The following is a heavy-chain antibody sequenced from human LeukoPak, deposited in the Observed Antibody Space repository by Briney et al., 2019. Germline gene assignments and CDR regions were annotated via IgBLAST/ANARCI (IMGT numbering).Heavy chain of an antibody. D-gene: IGHD3-16*01. CDR2: ISFDGSDK. J-gene: IGHJ4*03. Sequence: PGRSLRLSCAASGFTFSNYGMHWVRQAPGKGLEWAAAISFDGSDKHYADSVKGRFTISRDNLKKTLYLQMNSLRAEDTAVYYCAKDRVVFNRNYAYYFDYWGQGTMVTVSS. CDR3: AKDRVVFNRNYAYYFDY. CDR1: GFTFSNYG. V-gene: IGHV3-30*18.